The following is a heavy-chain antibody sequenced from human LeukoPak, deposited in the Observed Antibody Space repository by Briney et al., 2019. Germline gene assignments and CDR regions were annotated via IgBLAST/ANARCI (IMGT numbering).Heavy chain of an antibody. D-gene: IGHD3-10*01. CDR2: ISGSGGDT. Sequence: GGSLRLSCAAFVFTFSSYAMGWVRQAPGKGLEWVSAISGSGGDTYYADSVKGRFTFSRDNSKNTLYLQMNSLRPEDTALYYCAKAVCFGEFDYYFFGLDVWGQGTTVTVSS. J-gene: IGHJ6*02. V-gene: IGHV3-23*01. CDR1: VFTFSSYA. CDR3: AKAVCFGEFDYYFFGLDV.